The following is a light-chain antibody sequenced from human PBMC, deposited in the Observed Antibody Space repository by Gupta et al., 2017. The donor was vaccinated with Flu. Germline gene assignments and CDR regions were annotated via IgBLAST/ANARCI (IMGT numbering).Light chain of an antibody. Sequence: DIVMTQSPASLAVSLREGATLNFKPSQSVLYNSNNKNYLGWYQQKPGQPPKLLIYWASSRESGVPDRFGGSGSGTDFTLTISSLQTEDVALYYCQQYFTVPITFGQGTRLEIK. V-gene: IGKV4-1*01. CDR2: WAS. J-gene: IGKJ5*01. CDR1: QSVLYNSNNKNY. CDR3: QQYFTVPIT.